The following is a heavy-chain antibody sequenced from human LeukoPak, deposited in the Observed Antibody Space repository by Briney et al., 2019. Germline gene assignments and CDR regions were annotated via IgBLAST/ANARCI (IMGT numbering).Heavy chain of an antibody. CDR2: IRSKANSYAT. CDR1: GFTFSGSA. J-gene: IGHJ5*02. V-gene: IGHV3-73*01. Sequence: GGSLRLSCAAPGFTFSGSAMHWVRQASGKGLEWVGRIRSKANSYATAYAASVKGRFTISRDDSKNTAYLQMNSLKTEDTAVYYCTRHVDYGGPFDPWGQGTLVTVSS. D-gene: IGHD4-17*01. CDR3: TRHVDYGGPFDP.